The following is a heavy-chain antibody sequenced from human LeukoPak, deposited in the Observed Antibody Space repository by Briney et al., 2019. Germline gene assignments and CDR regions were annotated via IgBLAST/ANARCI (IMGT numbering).Heavy chain of an antibody. CDR1: GFTFSSYS. Sequence: GGSLRLSCAASGFTFSSYSMNWVRQAPGKGLEWVSSISSSSSYIYYADSVKGRFTISRDNAKNPLYLQMNSLRAEDTAVYYCARGAPGGWFDPWGQGTLVTVSS. CDR2: ISSSSSYI. J-gene: IGHJ5*02. CDR3: ARGAPGGWFDP. V-gene: IGHV3-21*01. D-gene: IGHD3-10*01.